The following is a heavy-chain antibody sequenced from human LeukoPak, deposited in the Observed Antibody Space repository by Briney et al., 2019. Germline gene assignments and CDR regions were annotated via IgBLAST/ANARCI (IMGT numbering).Heavy chain of an antibody. D-gene: IGHD6-13*01. Sequence: PSETLSLTCAVYGGSFSGYYWSWICQPPGKGLEWIGEINHSGSTNYNPSLKSRVTISVDTSKNQFSLKPSSVTAADAAVYYCDQQLVPDDAFDIWGQGTMVTVSS. J-gene: IGHJ3*02. CDR3: DQQLVPDDAFDI. V-gene: IGHV4-34*01. CDR2: INHSGST. CDR1: GGSFSGYY.